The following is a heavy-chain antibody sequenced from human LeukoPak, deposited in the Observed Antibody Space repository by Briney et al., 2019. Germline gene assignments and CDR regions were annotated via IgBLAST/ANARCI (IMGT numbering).Heavy chain of an antibody. CDR3: SINQAIDI. CDR1: GFIFSNTW. J-gene: IGHJ3*02. V-gene: IGHV3-15*01. CDR2: IKRIADGGPT. Sequence: GGSLRLSCAPSGFIFSNTWMRWVRQAPGKGLEWVGRIKRIADGGPTDYAAPVKGRFTISRDDSKNTLYLQMNSLKIEDTAVYSCSINQAIDIWGQGTKVTVSS.